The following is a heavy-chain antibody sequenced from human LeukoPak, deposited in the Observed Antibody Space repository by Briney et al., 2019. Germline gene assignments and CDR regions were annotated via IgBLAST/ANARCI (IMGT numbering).Heavy chain of an antibody. CDR1: GFTFSSYW. Sequence: GGSLRLSCAASGFTFSSYWMHWVRQAPGKGLLWVSRINSDGSSTNYADSVKGRFTISRDNAKNTLYLQMNSLRAEDTAVYYCARHLSGITGYTYGRGIDYWGQGTLLTVSS. D-gene: IGHD5-18*01. V-gene: IGHV3-74*01. CDR2: INSDGSST. J-gene: IGHJ4*02. CDR3: ARHLSGITGYTYGRGIDY.